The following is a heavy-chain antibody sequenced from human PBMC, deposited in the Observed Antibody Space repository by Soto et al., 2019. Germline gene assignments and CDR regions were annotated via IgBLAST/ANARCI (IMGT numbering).Heavy chain of an antibody. D-gene: IGHD2-21*01. CDR2: IRGDGGAT. J-gene: IGHJ3*01. CDR3: AKDRRGGEYPAFDL. V-gene: IGHV3-23*01. CDR1: GFTVSDYD. Sequence: EVQLLESGGGLVQPGGSLRLSCAASGFTVSDYDMGWVRQAPGKGLEWVSLIRGDGGATYHADSVEGRLTISRDTSENTVYLQMNSLRAEDRALYYCAKDRRGGEYPAFDLWGQGTMVTVSS.